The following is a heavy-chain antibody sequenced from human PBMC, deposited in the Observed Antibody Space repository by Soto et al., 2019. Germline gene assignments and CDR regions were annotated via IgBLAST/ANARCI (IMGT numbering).Heavy chain of an antibody. J-gene: IGHJ6*02. Sequence: PSETLSLTCTVSGGSISSYYWSWIRQPPGKGLEWIGYIYYSGSTNYNPSLKSRVTISVDTSKNQFSLKLSSVTAADTAVYYCARTDSGSYHYYYYYYGMDVWGQGTTVTVSS. CDR2: IYYSGST. V-gene: IGHV4-59*08. CDR3: ARTDSGSYHYYYYYYGMDV. D-gene: IGHD1-26*01. CDR1: GGSISSYY.